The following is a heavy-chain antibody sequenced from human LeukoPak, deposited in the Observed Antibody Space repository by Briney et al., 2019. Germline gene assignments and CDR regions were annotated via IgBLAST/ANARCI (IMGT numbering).Heavy chain of an antibody. J-gene: IGHJ5*02. V-gene: IGHV4-38-2*01. CDR2: IYHSGST. Sequence: SETLSLTCAVSGYSISSGYYWGWIRQPPGKGLEWIGSIYHSGSTYYNPSLKSRVTISVDTSKNQFSLKLSSVTAADTAVYSCARHLWFGELGWFDPWGQGTLVTVSS. CDR3: ARHLWFGELGWFDP. D-gene: IGHD3-10*01. CDR1: GYSISSGYY.